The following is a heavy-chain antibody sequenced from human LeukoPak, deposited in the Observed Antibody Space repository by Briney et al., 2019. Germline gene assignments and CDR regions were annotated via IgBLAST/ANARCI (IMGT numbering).Heavy chain of an antibody. CDR2: IYYTGTV. CDR3: ARGTPGPQYFDS. D-gene: IGHD2-15*01. CDR1: GGSFGTYY. V-gene: IGHV4-59*01. J-gene: IGHJ4*02. Sequence: PSETLSLTCTVSGGSFGTYYWSWIRRPPGKGLEWIGYIYYTGTVIYNPSLMSRVTMSVDTSKNQFSLNVESLTAADTAVYFCARGTPGPQYFDSWGQGALVTVSS.